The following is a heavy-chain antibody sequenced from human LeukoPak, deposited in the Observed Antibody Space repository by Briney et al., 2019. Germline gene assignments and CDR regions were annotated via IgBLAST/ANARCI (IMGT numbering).Heavy chain of an antibody. CDR3: SNSYCGGDCYSGGYFDY. D-gene: IGHD2-21*02. Sequence: GRSLRLSCTGSGFTFCDYGMSWVRQAPGKGLEWVGFIRSKAYGGTTEYAASVKGRFTISRDDSKSIAYLQMNSLKTEDTAVYYCSNSYCGGDCYSGGYFDYGGQGTLVTVSA. J-gene: IGHJ4*02. CDR1: GFTFCDYG. V-gene: IGHV3-49*04. CDR2: IRSKAYGGTT.